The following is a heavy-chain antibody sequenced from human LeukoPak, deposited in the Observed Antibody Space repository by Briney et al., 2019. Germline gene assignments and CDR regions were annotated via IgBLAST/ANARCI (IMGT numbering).Heavy chain of an antibody. V-gene: IGHV4-34*01. CDR2: VNQSGST. CDR1: GGFFSGYY. D-gene: IGHD3-10*01. Sequence: WETLSLTYAVYGGFFSGYYWSWIRQPPGKGLEWIREVNQSGSTNYNPSLKSRVSISVDTSKSQFCLEVSAVTAADTAVYYCASLGSGSYSRQNWYFDLWGRGTLVTVSS. J-gene: IGHJ2*01. CDR3: ASLGSGSYSRQNWYFDL.